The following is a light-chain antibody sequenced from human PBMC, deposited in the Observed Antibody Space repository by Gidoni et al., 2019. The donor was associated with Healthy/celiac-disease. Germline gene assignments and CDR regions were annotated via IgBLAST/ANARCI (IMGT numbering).Light chain of an antibody. CDR3: SSYTSSSTPYV. V-gene: IGLV2-14*01. CDR2: EVS. Sequence: QSALTQPASVSGSPGQSITLSCTGTSSDVGGYNYVSWYQQHPGKAPKLMIYEVSNRPSRVSNRFSGSKSGNTASLTISGLQAEDEADYYCSSYTSSSTPYVFGTGTKVTVL. J-gene: IGLJ1*01. CDR1: SSDVGGYNY.